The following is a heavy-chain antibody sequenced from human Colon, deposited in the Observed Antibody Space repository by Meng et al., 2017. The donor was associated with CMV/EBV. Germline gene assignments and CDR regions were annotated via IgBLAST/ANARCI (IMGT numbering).Heavy chain of an antibody. V-gene: IGHV3-21*01. CDR2: ISSSSSYI. D-gene: IGHD1-26*01. Sequence: GGSLRLSCAASGFTFSDYNMNWVRQAPGKGLEWVSSISSSSSYIYYGDSVKGRFTISRDNGKNSLYLQMNSLRAEDTAVYYCAKEGRDVLVGKRYYGLDVWGQGTTVTVSS. CDR3: AKEGRDVLVGKRYYGLDV. J-gene: IGHJ6*02. CDR1: GFTFSDYN.